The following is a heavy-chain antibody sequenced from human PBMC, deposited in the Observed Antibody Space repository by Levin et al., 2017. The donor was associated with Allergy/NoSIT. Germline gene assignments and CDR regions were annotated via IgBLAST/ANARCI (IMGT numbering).Heavy chain of an antibody. J-gene: IGHJ3*01. CDR1: GGSTSGHY. CDR2: IHSGGNT. D-gene: IGHD3-22*01. CDR3: ARLDHSGYSDAFDF. V-gene: IGHV4-59*11. Sequence: SETLSLTCTVSGGSTSGHYWAWIRQPPGKGLEWIGFIHSGGNTDYNPSLRSRLTIPVDTSKNQFSLKLRSVTAADTAVYCCARLDHSGYSDAFDFWGQGTMVTVSS.